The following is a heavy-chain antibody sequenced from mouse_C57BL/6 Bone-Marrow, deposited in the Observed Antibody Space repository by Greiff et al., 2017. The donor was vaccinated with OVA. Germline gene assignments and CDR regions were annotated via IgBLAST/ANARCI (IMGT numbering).Heavy chain of an antibody. CDR1: GYSITSGYY. J-gene: IGHJ4*01. CDR2: ISYDGSN. CDR3: AREKKLRAMDY. D-gene: IGHD2-4*01. V-gene: IGHV3-6*01. Sequence: EVQLQESGPGLVKPSQSLSLTCSVTGYSITSGYYWNWIRQFPGNKLEWMGYISYDGSNNYNPSLKNRISITRDTSKNQFFLKLNSVTTEDTATYYCAREKKLRAMDYWGQGTSVTVSS.